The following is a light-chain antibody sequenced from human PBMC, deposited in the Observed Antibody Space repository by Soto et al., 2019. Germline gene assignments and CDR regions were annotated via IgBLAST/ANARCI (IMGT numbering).Light chain of an antibody. CDR2: DAS. Sequence: DIQMTQSPPTLSASVGDRVTITCRASQSMSSWLAWYQQKPGKAPKLLIFDASSLESGVPSRFSGSGSGTEFTLTISSLQSDDFATYYCQQYNSYAGTFGQGTKVEIK. CDR3: QQYNSYAGT. CDR1: QSMSSW. J-gene: IGKJ1*01. V-gene: IGKV1-5*01.